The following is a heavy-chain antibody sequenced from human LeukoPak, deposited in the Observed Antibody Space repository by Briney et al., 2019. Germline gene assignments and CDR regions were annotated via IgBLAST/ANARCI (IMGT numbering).Heavy chain of an antibody. CDR2: LSYDGVNA. CDR3: ARGGRRDGTVSAYYFYAMDV. J-gene: IGHJ6*02. D-gene: IGHD3-10*01. V-gene: IGHV3-30*04. Sequence: GGSLRLSCVVSGFSFSDNVFHWVRQAPGKGLEWVTYLSYDGVNAFYADSVKGRFTISRDTAGGTVSLQMDNLRVEDTAVYYCARGGRRDGTVSAYYFYAMDVWGQGTAVTVSS. CDR1: GFSFSDNV.